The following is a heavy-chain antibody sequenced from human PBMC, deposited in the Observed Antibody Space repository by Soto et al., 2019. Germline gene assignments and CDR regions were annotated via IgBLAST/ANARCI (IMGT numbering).Heavy chain of an antibody. D-gene: IGHD3-10*01. V-gene: IGHV1-58*01. Sequence: QKQLLQSGPEVKRPGTSVKVSCKASGFNFSNSAVQWVRQARGQRPEWIGWIVVGSGNTKYAQKFHERVTITRDMXTSAADMEMSSLRSDDTAVYYCAGGGGDNYYGMDVWGQGTTVTVSS. CDR2: IVVGSGNT. CDR3: AGGGGDNYYGMDV. J-gene: IGHJ6*02. CDR1: GFNFSNSA.